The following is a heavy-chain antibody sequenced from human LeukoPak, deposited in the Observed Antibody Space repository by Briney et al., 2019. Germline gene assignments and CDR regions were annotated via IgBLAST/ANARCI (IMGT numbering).Heavy chain of an antibody. CDR2: IYYSGST. CDR1: GGSISSSSYY. Sequence: SETLSLTCTVSGGSISSSSYYWGWIRQPPGKGLEWIGSIYYSGSTYYNPSLKSRVTISVDTSKNQFSLKLSSVTAADTAVYYCARGRYDYVWGSYRYDENLTGAFDIWGQGTMVTVSS. CDR3: ARGRYDYVWGSYRYDENLTGAFDI. D-gene: IGHD3-16*02. V-gene: IGHV4-39*07. J-gene: IGHJ3*02.